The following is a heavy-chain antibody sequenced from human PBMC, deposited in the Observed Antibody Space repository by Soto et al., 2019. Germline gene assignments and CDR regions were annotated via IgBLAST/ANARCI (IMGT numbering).Heavy chain of an antibody. V-gene: IGHV3-23*01. J-gene: IGHJ4*02. CDR3: AKDAQWELLLRYFDY. CDR1: GFTFSTYT. D-gene: IGHD1-26*01. Sequence: PGGSLRLSCAASGFTFSTYTMAWVRQAPERGPEWVAGVSQDGRTQYADSVKGRFTISRDNSKNTLYVQMNSLRGEDRAVYYCAKDAQWELLLRYFDYWGQGTLVTVSS. CDR2: VSQDGRT.